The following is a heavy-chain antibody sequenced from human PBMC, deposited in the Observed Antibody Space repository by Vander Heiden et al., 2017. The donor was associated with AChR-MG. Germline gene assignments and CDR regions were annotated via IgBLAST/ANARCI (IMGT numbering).Heavy chain of an antibody. D-gene: IGHD3-3*01. CDR2: IYTSGST. CDR1: GGSISSYS. V-gene: IGHV4-4*07. Sequence: QVQLQESGPGLVKPSETLSLTCTVSGGSISSYSWSWIRQPAGKGLEWIGRIYTSGSTNYNPSLKSRVTMSVDTSKNQFSLKLSSVTAADTAVYYCAREEMVATYYDFWSGLPSYYYMDVWGKGTTVTVSS. J-gene: IGHJ6*03. CDR3: AREEMVATYYDFWSGLPSYYYMDV.